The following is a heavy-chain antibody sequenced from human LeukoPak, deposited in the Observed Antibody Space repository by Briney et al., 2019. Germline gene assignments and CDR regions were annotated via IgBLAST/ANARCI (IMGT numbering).Heavy chain of an antibody. V-gene: IGHV1-69*13. Sequence: SVKVSCKASGGTFSSYAISWVRQAPGQGLEWMGGIIPIFGTANYAQKFQGRVTITADESTSTAYMELSSLGSEDTAVYYCARGSSGSGWFDPWGQGTLVTVSS. J-gene: IGHJ5*02. CDR2: IIPIFGTA. CDR1: GGTFSSYA. D-gene: IGHD6-19*01. CDR3: ARGSSGSGWFDP.